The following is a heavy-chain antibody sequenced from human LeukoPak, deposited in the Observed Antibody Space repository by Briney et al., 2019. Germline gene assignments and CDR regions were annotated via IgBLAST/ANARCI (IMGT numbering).Heavy chain of an antibody. V-gene: IGHV5-51*01. Sequence: GESLKISCKGSGYTFSSYWIGWVRQMPAKGLEWMGIIYPGDSDTRYSPSLQGQVTISVDTSIGTAYLQWSSLKASDTAIYYCAGQNDFRLDYWGQGTLVTVSS. CDR3: AGQNDFRLDY. CDR2: IYPGDSDT. CDR1: GYTFSSYW. J-gene: IGHJ4*02. D-gene: IGHD3-3*01.